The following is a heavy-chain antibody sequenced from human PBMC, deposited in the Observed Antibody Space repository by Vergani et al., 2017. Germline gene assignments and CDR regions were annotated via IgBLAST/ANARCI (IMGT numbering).Heavy chain of an antibody. V-gene: IGHV1-24*01. CDR1: GYTLTELS. CDR3: ATEPIRITMVRGVIIRGGLHDAFDI. D-gene: IGHD3-10*01. Sequence: QVQLVQSGAEVKKPGASVKVSCKVSGYTLTELSMHWVRHAPGKGLEWMGGFDPEDGETIYAQKFQGRVTMTEDTSTDTAYMELSSLRSEDTAVYYCATEPIRITMVRGVIIRGGLHDAFDIWGQGTMVTVSS. J-gene: IGHJ3*02. CDR2: FDPEDGET.